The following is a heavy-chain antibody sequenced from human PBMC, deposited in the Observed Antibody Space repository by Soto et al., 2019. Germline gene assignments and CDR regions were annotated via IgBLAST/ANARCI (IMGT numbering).Heavy chain of an antibody. D-gene: IGHD3-3*01. CDR3: AKARPTIFGVVIPGYYYGMDV. CDR1: GFTFSSYE. J-gene: IGHJ6*02. V-gene: IGHV3-48*03. Sequence: PGGSLRLSCAASGFTFSSYEMNWVRQAPGKGLEWVSYISSSGSTIYYADSVKGRFTISRDNSKNTLYLQMNSLRAEDTAVYYCAKARPTIFGVVIPGYYYGMDVWGQGTTVPVS. CDR2: ISSSGSTI.